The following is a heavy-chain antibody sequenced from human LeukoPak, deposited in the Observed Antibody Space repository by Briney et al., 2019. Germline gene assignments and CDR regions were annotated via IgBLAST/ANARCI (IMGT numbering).Heavy chain of an antibody. V-gene: IGHV1-24*01. Sequence: ASVKVSCKASGYTFTSYGISWVRQAPGKGLEWMGGFDPEDGETIYAQKFQGRVTMTEDTSTDTAYMELSSLRSEDTAVYYCATSTPVGAFFDYWGQGTLVTVSS. CDR2: FDPEDGET. J-gene: IGHJ4*02. CDR1: GYTFTSYG. D-gene: IGHD1-26*01. CDR3: ATSTPVGAFFDY.